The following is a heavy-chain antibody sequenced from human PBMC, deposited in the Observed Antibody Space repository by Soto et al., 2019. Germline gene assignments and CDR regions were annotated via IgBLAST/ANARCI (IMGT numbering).Heavy chain of an antibody. CDR3: ARGRERRQSYADRPLEN. CDR1: GYTFTTYY. V-gene: IGHV1-46*01. J-gene: IGHJ4*02. Sequence: ASVKVSCKASGYTFTTYYIHWLRQAPGQGPEWMGIINPSGGSTGYAQKFQGRVTMTRDTSRNTVYMELTSLRSEDTAVYYCARGRERRQSYADRPLENWGQGTQVTV. CDR2: INPSGGST. D-gene: IGHD3-16*01.